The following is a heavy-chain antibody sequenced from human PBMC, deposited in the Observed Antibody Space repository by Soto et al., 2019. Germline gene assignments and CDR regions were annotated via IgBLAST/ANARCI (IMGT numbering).Heavy chain of an antibody. CDR3: ARDHEDNGLLN. CDR1: GFRFGGYG. CDR2: IRNDGTYE. Sequence: GGSQRLSSAASGFRFGGYGMHWVRQAPGKGLEWVALIRNDGTYEDYAASVKGRFTISRDNSKSTQYLQMNSLSAEDTAVYYCARDHEDNGLLNWGQGTLVTVSS. V-gene: IGHV3-30*02. D-gene: IGHD2-15*01. J-gene: IGHJ4*02.